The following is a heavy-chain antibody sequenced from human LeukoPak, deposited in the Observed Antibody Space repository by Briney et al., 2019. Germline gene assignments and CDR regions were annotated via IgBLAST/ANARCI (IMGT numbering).Heavy chain of an antibody. V-gene: IGHV4-59*01. CDR1: GGSISSYY. D-gene: IGHD2-2*01. J-gene: IGHJ4*02. CDR2: IYYSGST. CDR3: ARDGSPAGYYFDY. Sequence: RSSETLSLTCTVSGGSISSYYWSWIRQPPGKGLEWIGYIYYSGSTNYNPSLKGRVTISVDTSKNQFSLKLSSVTAADTAVYYCARDGSPAGYYFDYWGQGTLVTVSS.